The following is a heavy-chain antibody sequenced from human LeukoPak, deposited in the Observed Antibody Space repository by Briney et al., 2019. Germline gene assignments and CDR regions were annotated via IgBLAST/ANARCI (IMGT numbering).Heavy chain of an antibody. CDR2: ISAYNGNT. CDR3: ARDRDIAVAGTLDY. V-gene: IGHV1-18*01. J-gene: IGHJ4*02. Sequence: ASVKVSCKASGYTFTSYDINWVRQAPGQGLEWMGWISAYNGNTNYAQNLQGRVTVTTDTSTSTAYMELRSLRSDDTAVYYCARDRDIAVAGTLDYWGQGTLVTVSS. D-gene: IGHD6-19*01. CDR1: GYTFTSYD.